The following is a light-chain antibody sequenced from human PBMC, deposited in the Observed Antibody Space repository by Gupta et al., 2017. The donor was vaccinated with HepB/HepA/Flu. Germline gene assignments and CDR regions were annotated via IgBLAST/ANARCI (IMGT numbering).Light chain of an antibody. V-gene: IGKV3-11*01. J-gene: IGKJ4*01. Sequence: ELVLTQSPATLSLSPGESATLSCRASQSVSSYLAWYQQKPGQAPRLLNYDASNRATDIPARFSGSGSGTDFTITISSLEPEDFAVYCCQQRSNWLTFGGGTKVEIK. CDR1: QSVSSY. CDR3: QQRSNWLT. CDR2: DAS.